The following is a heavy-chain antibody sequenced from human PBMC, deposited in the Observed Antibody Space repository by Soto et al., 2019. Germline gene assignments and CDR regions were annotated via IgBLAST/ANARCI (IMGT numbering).Heavy chain of an antibody. J-gene: IGHJ4*02. CDR2: VSHDGSNT. CDR3: AKGGRQWLVTSDFNY. CDR1: GFTFSDYA. Sequence: VQLVESGGGVVQPGRSLRLSCAASGFTFSDYAMHWVRQAPGKGLEWVAVVSHDGSNTHYADFVKGRFTISRDSSKNTVSLGMTSLRAEDTAVYYCAKGGRQWLVTSDFNYWGQGALVTVSS. D-gene: IGHD6-19*01. V-gene: IGHV3-30*18.